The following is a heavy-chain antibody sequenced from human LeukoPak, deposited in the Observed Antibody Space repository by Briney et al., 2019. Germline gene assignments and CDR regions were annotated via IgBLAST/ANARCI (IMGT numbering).Heavy chain of an antibody. J-gene: IGHJ4*02. CDR1: GFTFSSYS. Sequence: TTGGSLRLSCAASGFTFSSYSMNWVRQAPGKGLEWVSSISSSSSYIYYADSVKGRFTISRDNAKNSLYLQMNSLRAEDTAVYYCARVQTFYSGRPLDYWGQGTLVTVSS. CDR3: ARVQTFYSGRPLDY. V-gene: IGHV3-21*04. D-gene: IGHD1-26*01. CDR2: ISSSSSYI.